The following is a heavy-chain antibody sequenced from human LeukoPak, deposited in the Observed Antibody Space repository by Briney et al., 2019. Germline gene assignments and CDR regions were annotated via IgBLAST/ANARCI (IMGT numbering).Heavy chain of an antibody. CDR1: GYTFTGYY. CDR3: ARDGGGDIVVVPAAPRVYFHVDV. Sequence: ASVKVSCKASGYTFTGYYMHWVRQAPGQGLEWMGWINPNSGGTNYAQKFQGRVTMTRDTSISTAYMELSRLRSDDTAVYYCARDGGGDIVVVPAAPRVYFHVDVWGKGTTVTVSS. J-gene: IGHJ6*03. D-gene: IGHD2-2*01. V-gene: IGHV1-2*02. CDR2: INPNSGGT.